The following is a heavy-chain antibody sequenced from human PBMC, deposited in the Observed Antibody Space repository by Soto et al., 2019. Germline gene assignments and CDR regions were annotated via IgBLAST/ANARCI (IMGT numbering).Heavy chain of an antibody. CDR3: ARNLPWRAFSSWFDY. CDR2: ISYDGSNK. D-gene: IGHD6-13*01. Sequence: PGGSLRLSCAASGFTFSSYAMHWVRRAPGKGLEWVAVISYDGSNKYYADSVKGRFTISRDNSKNTLYLQMNSLRAEDTAVYYCARNLPWRAFSSWFDYWGQGTLVTVSS. V-gene: IGHV3-30-3*01. J-gene: IGHJ4*02. CDR1: GFTFSSYA.